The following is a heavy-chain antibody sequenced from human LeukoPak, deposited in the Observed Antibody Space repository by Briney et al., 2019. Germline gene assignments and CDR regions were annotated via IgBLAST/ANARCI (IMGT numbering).Heavy chain of an antibody. V-gene: IGHV3-30*19. D-gene: IGHD4-11*01. Sequence: PGGSLRLSCAASGFTFSNYGMHWVRQAPGKGLEWVAVISYDGSNKYYADSVKGRFTISRDNSKNTLYLQMNSLRAEDTAVYYCARTYRPYYYGMDVWGQGTTVTVSS. CDR3: ARTYRPYYYGMDV. J-gene: IGHJ6*02. CDR1: GFTFSNYG. CDR2: ISYDGSNK.